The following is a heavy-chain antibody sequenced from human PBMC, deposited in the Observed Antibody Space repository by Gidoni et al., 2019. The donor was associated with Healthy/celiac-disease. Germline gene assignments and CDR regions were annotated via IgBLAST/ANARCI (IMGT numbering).Heavy chain of an antibody. CDR1: GGPISSYY. V-gene: IGHV4-59*01. Sequence: QVQLQVSGPGLVKPSETPSLPCTASGGPISSYYWSWIRQPPGKGLEWFGYIYYMGSTNYNPSLKSRVTISVDTSKNQFSLRLSSVTAADTAVYYCAREHSSGWYARRLYWYFDLWGRGTLVTVSS. CDR2: IYYMGST. D-gene: IGHD6-19*01. J-gene: IGHJ2*01. CDR3: AREHSSGWYARRLYWYFDL.